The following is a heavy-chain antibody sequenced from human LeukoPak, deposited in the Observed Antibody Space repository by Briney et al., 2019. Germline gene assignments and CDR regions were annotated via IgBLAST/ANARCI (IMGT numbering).Heavy chain of an antibody. V-gene: IGHV1-69*01. CDR1: GGTFSSYA. J-gene: IGHJ6*02. CDR2: IIPIFGTA. Sequence: ASVKVSCKASGGTFSSYAISWVRQAPGQGLEWMGGIIPIFGTANYAQKFQGRVTITADESTSTAYMELSSLRSEDTAVYYCARDLVPGGNYYYYGMDVWGQGTTVTVSS. D-gene: IGHD3-10*01. CDR3: ARDLVPGGNYYYYGMDV.